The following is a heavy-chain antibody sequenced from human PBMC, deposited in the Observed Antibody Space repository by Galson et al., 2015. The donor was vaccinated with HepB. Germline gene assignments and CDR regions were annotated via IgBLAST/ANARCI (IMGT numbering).Heavy chain of an antibody. Sequence: SLRLSCAASGFTFSSYGMHWVRQAPGKGLEWVAVISYDGSNKYYADSVKGRFTISRDNSKNTLYLQMNSLRAEDTAVYYCAKDLGYYDFWSGYTGGEYYYGMDVWGQGTTVTVSS. D-gene: IGHD3-3*01. V-gene: IGHV3-30*18. CDR3: AKDLGYYDFWSGYTGGEYYYGMDV. CDR1: GFTFSSYG. J-gene: IGHJ6*02. CDR2: ISYDGSNK.